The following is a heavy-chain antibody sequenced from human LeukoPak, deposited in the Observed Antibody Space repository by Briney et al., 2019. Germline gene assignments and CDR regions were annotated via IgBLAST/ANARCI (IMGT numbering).Heavy chain of an antibody. V-gene: IGHV1-18*01. D-gene: IGHD6-19*01. CDR2: IRTYNGNT. CDR1: GYTFTDSG. CDR3: ARGIAVAGTGDY. J-gene: IGHJ4*02. Sequence: ASVKVYGKTSGYTFTDSGISWVRQAPGLGLEWMGWIRTYNGNTHYAQKLQGRVTLTTDTSTRTAYMELRSLRSDDTAMYYCARGIAVAGTGDYWGQGTLVTVSS.